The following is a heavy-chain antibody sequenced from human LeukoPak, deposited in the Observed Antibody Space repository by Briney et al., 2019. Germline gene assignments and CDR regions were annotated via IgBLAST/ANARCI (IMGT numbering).Heavy chain of an antibody. D-gene: IGHD6-13*01. CDR1: GGSINSGSYY. CDR3: ARVGIAAPHYMDV. V-gene: IGHV4-61*02. CDR2: IYTSGST. Sequence: SETLSLTCTVSGGSINSGSYYWSWIRQPAGKGLEWIGRIYTSGSTNYNPSLKSRVTMSVDTSKNQFSLKLSSVTAADTAVYYCARVGIAAPHYMDVWGKGTTVTVSS. J-gene: IGHJ6*03.